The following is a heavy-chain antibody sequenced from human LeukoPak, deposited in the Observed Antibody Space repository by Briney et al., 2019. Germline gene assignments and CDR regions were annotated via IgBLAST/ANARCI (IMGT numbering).Heavy chain of an antibody. CDR3: AREQWLVPHYFDY. D-gene: IGHD6-19*01. J-gene: IGHJ4*02. CDR2: IYYTGST. CDR1: GGSTSGSY. Sequence: SETLSLTCTVSGGSTSGSYWSWIRQPPGKGLEWIGYIYYTGSTNYNPSLKSRVTISVDTSKNQFSLKLTSVTAADTAVYYCAREQWLVPHYFDYWGQGTLVTVSS. V-gene: IGHV4-59*01.